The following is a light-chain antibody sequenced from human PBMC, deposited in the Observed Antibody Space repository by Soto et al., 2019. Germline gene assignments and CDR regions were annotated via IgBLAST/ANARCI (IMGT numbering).Light chain of an antibody. CDR2: GAS. CDR1: QSVSSL. V-gene: IGKV3-15*01. Sequence: EIVMTQSPATLSVSPGERATLSCRASQSVSSLLASYQRKPGQAPRLLIYGASTRATGIPARFSGSGSGTEFTLTISSLQSEDFAVYYCQQYQNWPLTFGGGTKVEIK. CDR3: QQYQNWPLT. J-gene: IGKJ4*01.